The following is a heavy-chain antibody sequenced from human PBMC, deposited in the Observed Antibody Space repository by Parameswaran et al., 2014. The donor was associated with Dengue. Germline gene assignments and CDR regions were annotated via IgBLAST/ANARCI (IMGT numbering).Heavy chain of an antibody. Sequence: VRQAPGKGLEWMGIIYPGDSDTRYSPSFQGQVTISADKSISTAYLQWSSLKASDTAMYYCARGMGELRDYYYGMDVWGQGTTVTVSS. CDR3: ARGMGELRDYYYGMDV. J-gene: IGHJ6*02. V-gene: IGHV5-51*01. CDR2: IYPGDSDT. D-gene: IGHD1-7*01.